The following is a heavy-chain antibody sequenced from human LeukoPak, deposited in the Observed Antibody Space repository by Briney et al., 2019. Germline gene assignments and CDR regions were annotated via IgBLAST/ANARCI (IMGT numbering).Heavy chain of an antibody. Sequence: GGSLRLSCAVSGFTFSSYAMSWVRRAPGQGLEWGSAFSGSGGSTYSADPVKGRFTISRDNYKNTLYLQMNSLRAEDTAVYYCAKDPLATVVTYYFDFWGQGTLVTVSS. CDR2: FSGSGGST. CDR1: GFTFSSYA. J-gene: IGHJ4*02. V-gene: IGHV3-23*01. CDR3: AKDPLATVVTYYFDF. D-gene: IGHD4-23*01.